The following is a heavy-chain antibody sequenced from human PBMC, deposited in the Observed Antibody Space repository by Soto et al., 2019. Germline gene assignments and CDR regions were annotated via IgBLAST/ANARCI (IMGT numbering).Heavy chain of an antibody. Sequence: SSILGGGASTYYADSVRGRFTISRDNSKNTLYLQMNSLRAEDTAVYYCARDLGYYDSGSYSNYYYGMDVCGQGTTVTVSS. V-gene: IGHV3-23*01. D-gene: IGHD3-10*01. J-gene: IGHJ6*02. CDR3: ARDLGYYDSGSYSNYYYGMDV. CDR2: ILGGGAST.